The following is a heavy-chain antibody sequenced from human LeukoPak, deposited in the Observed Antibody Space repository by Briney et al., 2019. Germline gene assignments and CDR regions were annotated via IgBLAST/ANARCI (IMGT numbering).Heavy chain of an antibody. J-gene: IGHJ4*02. CDR1: GYTFTIYG. CDR2: ISAYNGNT. V-gene: IGHV1-18*01. CDR3: ARGGWSVGATPFDY. Sequence: GASVKVSCKASGYTFTIYGISWVRQAPGQGLEWMGWISAYNGNTNYAQKLQGRVTMTTDTSTSAAYMELRSLRSDDTAVYYCARGGWSVGATPFDYWGQGTLVTVSS. D-gene: IGHD1-26*01.